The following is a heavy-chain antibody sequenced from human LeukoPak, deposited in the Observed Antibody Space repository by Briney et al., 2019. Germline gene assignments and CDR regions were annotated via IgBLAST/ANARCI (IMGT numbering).Heavy chain of an antibody. D-gene: IGHD5-18*01. CDR1: GGSLSSGGYY. J-gene: IGHJ4*02. V-gene: IGHV4-30-2*05. CDR3: ARDAYSYTEN. CDR2: IHHNGDT. Sequence: PSETLSLTCTVSGGSLSSGGYYWSCIRQPPGKGLEWLGYIHHNGDTYYNPSLEGRVTISVETSENQFSLKLTSVTAADTAVYYCARDAYSYTENWGQGALVTVSS.